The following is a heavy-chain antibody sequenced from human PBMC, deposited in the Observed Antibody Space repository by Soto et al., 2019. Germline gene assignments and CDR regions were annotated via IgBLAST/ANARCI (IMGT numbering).Heavy chain of an antibody. J-gene: IGHJ6*03. CDR1: GFTFSSYA. D-gene: IGHD3-9*01. CDR3: ANSYYDILTGYLYYMDV. V-gene: IGHV3-23*01. CDR2: ISGSGGST. Sequence: GGSLRLSFAASGFTFSSYAMSWVRQATGKGLEWVSAISGSGGSTHYADSVKGRFTISRDNSKNTLYLQMNSLRAEDTAVYYCANSYYDILTGYLYYMDVWGKGTTVTVSS.